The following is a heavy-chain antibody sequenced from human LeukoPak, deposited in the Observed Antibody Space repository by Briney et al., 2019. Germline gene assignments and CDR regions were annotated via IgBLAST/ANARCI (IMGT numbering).Heavy chain of an antibody. V-gene: IGHV4-59*12. CDR1: GGSISSYC. D-gene: IGHD1-7*01. J-gene: IGHJ6*02. CDR2: IHDSGST. Sequence: SETLSLTCTVSGGSISSYCWSWIRQPPGKGLEWIGYIHDSGSTKYNPSLQSRVTMSVDTSKNQFSLKLTSVTAADTAVYYCARETGTSNMDVWGQGTTVTVSS. CDR3: ARETGTSNMDV.